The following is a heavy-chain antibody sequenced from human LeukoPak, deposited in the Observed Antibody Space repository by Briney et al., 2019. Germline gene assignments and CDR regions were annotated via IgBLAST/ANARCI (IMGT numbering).Heavy chain of an antibody. J-gene: IGHJ4*02. CDR2: INSDGYSI. V-gene: IGHV3-74*01. Sequence: GGSLRLSCAASGFTFSSYWMHWVRQAPGKGLVWLSRINSDGYSISYADSVKGRFTISRDNAKSTLYLQMNSLRAEDTAAYYCARERSGWLFDYWGQGTLVTVSS. CDR1: GFTFSSYW. CDR3: ARERSGWLFDY. D-gene: IGHD6-19*01.